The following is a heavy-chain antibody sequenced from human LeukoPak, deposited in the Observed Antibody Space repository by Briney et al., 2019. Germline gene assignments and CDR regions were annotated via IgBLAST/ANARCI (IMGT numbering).Heavy chain of an antibody. V-gene: IGHV1-58*01. CDR3: ARDRKGSGDDAFDI. D-gene: IGHD3-10*01. J-gene: IGHJ3*02. CDR2: IVVGSGNT. Sequence: SVKVSCKASGFTFTSSAVQWVRQARGQRLEWIGWIVVGSGNTNYAQKFQERVTITRDMSTSTAYMELSSLRSEDTAVYYCARDRKGSGDDAFDIWGQGTMVAVSS. CDR1: GFTFTSSA.